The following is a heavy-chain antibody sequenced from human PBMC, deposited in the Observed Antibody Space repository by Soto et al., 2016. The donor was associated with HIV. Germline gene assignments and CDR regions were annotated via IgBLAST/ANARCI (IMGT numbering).Heavy chain of an antibody. D-gene: IGHD4-4*01. CDR1: GASVSSSAFY. CDR3: ARARATVQSPFDY. V-gene: IGHV4-61*08. Sequence: QVQLQESGPGLVKPSETLTLTCTVSGASVSSSAFYWSWIRQPPGKGLEWIGYVFYSGSTNYNPSLKSRVNISVDTSKSQFFLKLSSVTAADTAVYFCARARATVQSPFDYWARDLVTVSS. CDR2: VFYSGST. J-gene: IGHJ4*02.